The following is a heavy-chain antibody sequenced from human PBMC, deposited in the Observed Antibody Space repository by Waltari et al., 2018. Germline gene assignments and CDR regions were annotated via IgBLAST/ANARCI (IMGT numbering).Heavy chain of an antibody. CDR1: GYNFISYG. Sequence: QVQLVQSGAAVKKTGASVKVSCKDSGYNFISYGISWVRQAPGQGLEWMGWISAYNGNTNYAQKLQGRVTMTTDTSTSTAYMELRSLRSDDTAVYYCARTPPNWNYWFDPWGRGTLVTVSS. J-gene: IGHJ5*02. D-gene: IGHD1-7*01. CDR3: ARTPPNWNYWFDP. V-gene: IGHV1-18*01. CDR2: ISAYNGNT.